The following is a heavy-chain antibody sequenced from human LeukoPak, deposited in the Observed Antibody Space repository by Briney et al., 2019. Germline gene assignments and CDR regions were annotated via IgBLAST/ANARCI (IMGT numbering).Heavy chain of an antibody. D-gene: IGHD3-10*01. V-gene: IGHV4-38-2*02. CDR1: GDSISSGNY. J-gene: IGHJ4*02. Sequence: PSETLSLTCTVSGDSISSGNYWGWIRQPPGKGLEWIGSIFHTGSTYYNLSLKSRVTISVDTSKNQISLNLTSVTAADTAVYYCAKSFSGTYPDLDYWGQGTLVTVSS. CDR3: AKSFSGTYPDLDY. CDR2: IFHTGST.